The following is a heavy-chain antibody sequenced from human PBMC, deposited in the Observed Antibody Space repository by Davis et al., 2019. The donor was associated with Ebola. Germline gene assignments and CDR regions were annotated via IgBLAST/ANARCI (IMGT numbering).Heavy chain of an antibody. CDR2: ISSTGSTI. V-gene: IGHV3-48*02. CDR1: GFTFSSYR. D-gene: IGHD4-17*01. Sequence: PGGSLRLSCAASGFTFSSYRMNWVRQAPGKGLEWISAISSTGSTISYADSVKGRFTISRDNAKNSLDLQMNSLRDDDTAMYYCTRDSGDPSFDYWCQGTLVTVSS. CDR3: TRDSGDPSFDY. J-gene: IGHJ4*02.